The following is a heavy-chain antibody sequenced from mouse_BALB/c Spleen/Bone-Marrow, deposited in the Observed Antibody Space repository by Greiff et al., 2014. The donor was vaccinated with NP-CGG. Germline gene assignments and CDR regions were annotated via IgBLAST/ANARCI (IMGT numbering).Heavy chain of an antibody. CDR3: ARDRGLTYFDY. V-gene: IGHV7-3*02. CDR2: IRNKANGYTT. D-gene: IGHD2-4*01. Sequence: EVMLVESGGGLVQPGGSLRLSCATSGFTFTDYYMSWVRQPPGKALEWLGFIRNKANGYTTEYSASVKGRFTISRDNSQSILYLQMNTLRAEDSATYYCARDRGLTYFDYWGQGTILTVSS. CDR1: GFTFTDYY. J-gene: IGHJ2*01.